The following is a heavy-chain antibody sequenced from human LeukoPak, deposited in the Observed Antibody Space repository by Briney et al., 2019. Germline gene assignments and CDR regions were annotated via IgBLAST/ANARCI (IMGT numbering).Heavy chain of an antibody. Sequence: GGSLRLSCAASGFTFDDYAMHWVRQAPGKGLEWVSGISWNSGSIGYADSVKGRFTIFRDNSKNTLYLQMNSLRVEDTAAYYCAKDLGLTGYYIFDYWGQGALVTVSS. D-gene: IGHD3-9*01. J-gene: IGHJ4*02. CDR1: GFTFDDYA. CDR2: ISWNSGSI. CDR3: AKDLGLTGYYIFDY. V-gene: IGHV3-9*01.